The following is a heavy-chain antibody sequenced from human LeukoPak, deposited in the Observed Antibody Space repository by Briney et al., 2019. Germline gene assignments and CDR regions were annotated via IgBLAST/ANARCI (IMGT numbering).Heavy chain of an antibody. D-gene: IGHD3-22*01. Sequence: SGPALVKPTQTLTLTCTFSGFSLSRSGMRVNWIRQPPGKALEWLARIDWDDDIFYSTSLRTRLTISKDTSRNQVVLTMTNVDPVDTATYYCARMRTDSSGLFDSWGQGMLVIVSS. CDR1: GFSLSRSGMR. J-gene: IGHJ4*02. CDR2: IDWDDDI. V-gene: IGHV2-70*04. CDR3: ARMRTDSSGLFDS.